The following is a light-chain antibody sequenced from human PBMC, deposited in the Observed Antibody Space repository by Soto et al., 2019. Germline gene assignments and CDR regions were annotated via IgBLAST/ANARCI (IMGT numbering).Light chain of an antibody. V-gene: IGKV3-15*01. CDR2: GAY. CDR1: QSISSN. Sequence: EIVMTRSAATLFVSPGETANLSCRASQSISSNLAWYQQKLGQAHRVLIFGAYTRATGIKARFSGSGSGTEFSLTINSLQSEDFAVYYCQEYNSWPWTFGQGTTVDIK. J-gene: IGKJ1*01. CDR3: QEYNSWPWT.